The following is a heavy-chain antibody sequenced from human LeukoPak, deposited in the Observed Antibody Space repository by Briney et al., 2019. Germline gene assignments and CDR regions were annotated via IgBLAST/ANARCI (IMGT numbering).Heavy chain of an antibody. CDR1: GSIFADYA. V-gene: IGHV3-43*02. Sequence: GGSLRLSCAASGSIFADYAMHWVRQAPGKGLEWVALISGYGSNTYYVDSVKGRFTISRDNNQNSLYLQMNSLRTEDTALYYCAKDISSSGEDFWGQGTLVTVSS. J-gene: IGHJ4*02. D-gene: IGHD3-22*01. CDR2: ISGYGSNT. CDR3: AKDISSSGEDF.